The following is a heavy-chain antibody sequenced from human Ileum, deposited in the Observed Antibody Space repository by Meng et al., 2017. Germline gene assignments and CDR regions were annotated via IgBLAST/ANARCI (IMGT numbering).Heavy chain of an antibody. V-gene: IGHV4-31*02. J-gene: IGHJ3*02. CDR2: IYYSGST. Sequence: SCTVSGGSISSGGYYWNWIRQHPGKGLEWIGYIYYSGSTYYNPSLKSRVTISVDTSKNQFSLKLSSVTAADTAVYYCARGGAAAGNYNIWGQGTMVTVSS. CDR1: GGSISSGGYY. D-gene: IGHD6-13*01. CDR3: ARGGAAAGNYNI.